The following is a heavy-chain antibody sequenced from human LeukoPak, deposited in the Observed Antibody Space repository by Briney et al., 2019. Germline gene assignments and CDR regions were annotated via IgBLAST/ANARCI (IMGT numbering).Heavy chain of an antibody. CDR2: ISSSSSTI. J-gene: IGHJ4*02. V-gene: IGHV3-48*01. D-gene: IGHD6-13*01. CDR3: ARGIAAASFDY. Sequence: GGSLRLSCAASGFTFSSYSMSWVRQAPGKGLEWISYISSSSSTIYYADSVKGRFTISRDNAKNSLYLQMNSLRAEDTAVYYCARGIAAASFDYWGQGTLVTVSS. CDR1: GFTFSSYS.